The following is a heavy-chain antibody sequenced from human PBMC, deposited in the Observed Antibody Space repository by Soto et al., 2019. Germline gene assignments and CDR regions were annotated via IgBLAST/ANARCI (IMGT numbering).Heavy chain of an antibody. V-gene: IGHV3-15*01. Sequence: PGGSLRLSCAASGFTFSNAWMSWVRQAPGKGLEWVGRIKSKTDGGTTDYAAPVKGRFTISRDDSKNTLYLQMNSLKTEDTAVYYCTTRYSSSSEYYFDYWGQGTLVTVSS. CDR2: IKSKTDGGTT. D-gene: IGHD6-6*01. CDR3: TTRYSSSSEYYFDY. J-gene: IGHJ4*02. CDR1: GFTFSNAW.